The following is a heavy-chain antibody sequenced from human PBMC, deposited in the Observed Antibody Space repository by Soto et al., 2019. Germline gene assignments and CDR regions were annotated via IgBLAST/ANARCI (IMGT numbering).Heavy chain of an antibody. V-gene: IGHV3-53*02. Sequence: EVQLVETGGGLIQPGGSLRLSCAASGFTVSCNYMSWVRQAPGKGLEWVSLIYSGGSAYYADSVKGRFTISRDNSKNTLYLQMNSLRAEDTGVYYCARDYSVSRYYGMDVWGQGTTVTVSS. CDR1: GFTVSCNY. J-gene: IGHJ6*02. CDR3: ARDYSVSRYYGMDV. CDR2: IYSGGSA. D-gene: IGHD1-26*01.